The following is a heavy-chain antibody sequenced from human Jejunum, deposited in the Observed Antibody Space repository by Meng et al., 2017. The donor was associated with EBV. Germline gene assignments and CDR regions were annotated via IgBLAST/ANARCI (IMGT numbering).Heavy chain of an antibody. J-gene: IGHJ4*02. CDR1: TDFISSYEW. CDR2: INQVGST. V-gene: IGHV4-4*02. D-gene: IGHD1-14*01. CDR3: ARASSERLLDY. Sequence: VPLEESGPGLVKPSGTLSLTCAVSTDFISSYEWWSWVRQPPGKGLEWLGEINQVGSTYYNPSLKSRVTISIDTSKRQFSLRLNSMTAADTAVYYCARASSERLLDYWGQGTLVTVSS.